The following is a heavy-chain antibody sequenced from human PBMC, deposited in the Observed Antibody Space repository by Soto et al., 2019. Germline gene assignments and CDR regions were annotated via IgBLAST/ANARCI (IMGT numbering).Heavy chain of an antibody. CDR3: AREGNLGRWIQPLDS. CDR1: GGSIISYY. J-gene: IGHJ4*02. CDR2: IYYSGST. Sequence: SETLSLTCTVSGGSIISYYWSWIRQPPGKGLEWIGSIYYSGSTSYNPSLKSRVTISVDTSKNHFSLKLISVTTADTAVYFCAREGNLGRWIQPLDSWGQGTLVTVSS. V-gene: IGHV4-59*01. D-gene: IGHD2-2*03.